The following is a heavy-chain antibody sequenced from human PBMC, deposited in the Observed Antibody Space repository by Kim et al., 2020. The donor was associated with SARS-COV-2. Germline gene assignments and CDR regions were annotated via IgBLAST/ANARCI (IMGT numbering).Heavy chain of an antibody. V-gene: IGHV4-34*01. CDR3: ARGLVGVYGDDGLFDY. CDR1: GGSFSGYY. CDR2: INHSGST. D-gene: IGHD4-17*01. Sequence: SETLSLTCAVYGGSFSGYYWSWIRQPPGKGLEWIGEINHSGSTNYNPSLKSRVTISVDTSKNQFSLKLSSVTAADTAVYYCARGLVGVYGDDGLFDYWGQGTLVTVSS. J-gene: IGHJ4*02.